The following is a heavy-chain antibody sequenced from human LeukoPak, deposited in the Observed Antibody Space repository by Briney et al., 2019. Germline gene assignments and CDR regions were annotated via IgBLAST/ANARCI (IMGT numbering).Heavy chain of an antibody. CDR3: APGYCSSSSCTHYFDY. CDR2: ISSSSNTI. J-gene: IGHJ4*02. V-gene: IGHV3-48*01. Sequence: GGSLRLSCAASGFTFSTYSMNWVRQAPGKGREWVSYISSSSNTIYYADSVKGRFTVSRDNAKNSLYLQMDSPRVEDTAVYYCAPGYCSSSSCTHYFDYWSQGTLVTVSS. CDR1: GFTFSTYS. D-gene: IGHD2-2*01.